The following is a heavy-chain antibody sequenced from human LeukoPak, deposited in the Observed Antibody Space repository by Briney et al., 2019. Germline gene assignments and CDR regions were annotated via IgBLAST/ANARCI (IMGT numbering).Heavy chain of an antibody. V-gene: IGHV4-4*09. CDR1: GGSISSYY. Sequence: SETLSLTCTVSGGSISSYYWSWIRQPPGKGLEWIGYIYTSGSTNYNPSLKSRVTISVDTSKNQFSLKLSSVTAADTAVYYCARAWIAAAGTVYFQHWGQGTLVTVSS. CDR2: IYTSGST. D-gene: IGHD6-13*01. CDR3: ARAWIAAAGTVYFQH. J-gene: IGHJ1*01.